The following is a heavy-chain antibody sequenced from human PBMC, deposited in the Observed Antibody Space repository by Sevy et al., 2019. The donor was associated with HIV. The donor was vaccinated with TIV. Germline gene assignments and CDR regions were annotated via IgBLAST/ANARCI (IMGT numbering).Heavy chain of an antibody. CDR3: ARYRDGYNYDY. CDR2: IWYDGTNK. CDR1: GFTFSTYD. V-gene: IGHV3-33*01. D-gene: IGHD5-12*01. J-gene: IGHJ4*02. Sequence: GGSLRLSCAASGFTFSTYDMHWVRQAPGRGLEWVALIWYDGTNKYYADSVKGRFTISRDNSKNTLSLQMNSLRAEDTAVYYCARYRDGYNYDYWGQRTLVTVSS.